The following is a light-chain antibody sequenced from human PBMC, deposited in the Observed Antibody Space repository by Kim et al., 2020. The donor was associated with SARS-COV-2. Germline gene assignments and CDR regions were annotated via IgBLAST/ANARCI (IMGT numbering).Light chain of an antibody. J-gene: IGLJ3*02. V-gene: IGLV2-8*01. Sequence: GQSFTISCTGTSRDVGGYNYVSWYQQHPGKAPKLMIYEVSKRPSGVPDRFSGSKSGNTASLTVSGLQAEDEADYYCSSYAGSNRGVFGGGTQLTVL. CDR3: SSYAGSNRGV. CDR2: EVS. CDR1: SRDVGGYNY.